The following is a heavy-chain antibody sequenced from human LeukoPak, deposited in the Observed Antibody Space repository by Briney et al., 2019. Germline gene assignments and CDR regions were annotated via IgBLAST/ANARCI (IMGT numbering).Heavy chain of an antibody. CDR1: GGSISSSSYY. Sequence: SETLSLTYTVSGGSISSSSYYWGWIRQPPGKGLEWIGSIYYSGSTYYNPSLKSRVTISVDTSKNQFSLKLSSVTAADTAVFYCARQDYTGGFDYWGQGTLVTVSS. CDR2: IYYSGST. V-gene: IGHV4-39*01. J-gene: IGHJ4*02. CDR3: ARQDYTGGFDY. D-gene: IGHD2-2*02.